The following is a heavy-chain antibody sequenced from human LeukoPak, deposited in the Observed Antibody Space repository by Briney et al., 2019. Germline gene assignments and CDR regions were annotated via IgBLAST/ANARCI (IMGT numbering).Heavy chain of an antibody. D-gene: IGHD4-17*01. CDR2: IYYSGST. V-gene: IGHV4-61*05. CDR1: GGSISSSSYY. J-gene: IGHJ5*02. Sequence: SETLSLTCTVSGGSISSSSYYWGWIRQPPGKGLEWIGNIYYSGSTNYNPSLKSRVTISVDTSKNQFSLKLSSVTAADTAVYYCARVRSDGWFDPWGQGTLVTVSS. CDR3: ARVRSDGWFDP.